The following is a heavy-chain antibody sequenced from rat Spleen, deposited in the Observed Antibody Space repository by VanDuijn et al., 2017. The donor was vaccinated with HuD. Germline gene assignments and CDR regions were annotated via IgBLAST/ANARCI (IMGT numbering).Heavy chain of an antibody. CDR1: GFTFSNYG. CDR3: ARHGLTGSGWFAY. J-gene: IGHJ3*01. Sequence: EVQLVESGGGLVQPGRSLKLSCAASGFTFSNYGMHWIRQAPMKGLEWVASISPTGGTTNYRDSVKGRFTISRDNAENTLFLQMDSLGSEDTATYYCARHGLTGSGWFAYWGQGTLVTVSS. D-gene: IGHD5-1*01. CDR2: ISPTGGTT. V-gene: IGHV5-19*01.